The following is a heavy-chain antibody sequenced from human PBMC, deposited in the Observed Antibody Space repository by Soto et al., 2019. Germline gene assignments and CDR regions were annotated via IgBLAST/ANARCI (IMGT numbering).Heavy chain of an antibody. CDR1: EFTLSDYY. Sequence: QVHLVESGGGLVKPGGSLRLCCAASEFTLSDYYMSWIRQAPGKGLEWVSYISSSSRTIYYADSVRGRFTISRDIAENSVYLQMNSLRAEDTALYYCARNSEHFDYWGQGIMVTVSS. J-gene: IGHJ4*02. CDR2: ISSSSRTI. V-gene: IGHV3-11*01. D-gene: IGHD3-3*02. CDR3: ARNSEHFDY.